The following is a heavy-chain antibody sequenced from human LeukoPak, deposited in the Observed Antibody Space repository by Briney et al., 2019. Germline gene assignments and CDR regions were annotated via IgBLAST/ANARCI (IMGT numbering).Heavy chain of an antibody. CDR1: GGSISSYY. V-gene: IGHV4-59*01. J-gene: IGHJ4*02. Sequence: SETLSLTCTVSGGSISSYYWSWIRQPPGKGLEWIGYIYYSGSTNYNPSLKSRVTISVDTSKNQFSLKLSSVTAADTAVYYCARDPGGGSYQEDDYFDYWGQGTLVTVSS. D-gene: IGHD1-26*01. CDR3: ARDPGGGSYQEDDYFDY. CDR2: IYYSGST.